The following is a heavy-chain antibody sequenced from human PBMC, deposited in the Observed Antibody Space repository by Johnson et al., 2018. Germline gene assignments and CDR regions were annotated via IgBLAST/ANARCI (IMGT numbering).Heavy chain of an antibody. Sequence: QVQLVQSGAEVKKPGASVKVSCKASGYTFTSYDINWVRQATGQGLEWMGWMNPNSGNTGYAQKFQGRVTMTRNTSISTAYMELSSLRSEDTAVYYCARGTATVVTRYYYSMDVWGKGTTVTVSS. CDR1: GYTFTSYD. CDR3: ARGTATVVTRYYYSMDV. CDR2: MNPNSGNT. J-gene: IGHJ6*03. V-gene: IGHV1-8*01. D-gene: IGHD4-23*01.